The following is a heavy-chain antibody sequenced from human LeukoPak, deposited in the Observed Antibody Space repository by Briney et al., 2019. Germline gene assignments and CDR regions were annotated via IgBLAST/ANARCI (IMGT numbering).Heavy chain of an antibody. CDR3: TTELVDTNY. Sequence: GGSLRLSCAASGFTFSNSCMIWVRQAPGKGVEWVVRIKSKPDGGTTDYAAPVKGRFTISRDDSTNTLYLQMNSLKTEDTAVYYCTTELVDTNYWGQGTLVSVSS. CDR2: IKSKPDGGTT. J-gene: IGHJ4*02. D-gene: IGHD5-18*01. CDR1: GFTFSNSC. V-gene: IGHV3-15*01.